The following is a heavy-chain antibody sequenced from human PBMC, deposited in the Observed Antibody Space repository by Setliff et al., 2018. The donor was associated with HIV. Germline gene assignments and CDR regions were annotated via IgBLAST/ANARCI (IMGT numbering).Heavy chain of an antibody. D-gene: IGHD6-13*01. CDR2: IKSDGSYT. CDR3: VRGLAAAGGYAMDV. CDR1: GFTFSSYA. Sequence: PGGSLRLSCAASGFTFSSYAMHWVRQAPGKGLVWVSRIKSDGSYTSYADSAKGRFTISRDNAKNTLHLQMNSLRAEDTAVYYCVRGLAAAGGYAMDVWGQGTTVTVSS. V-gene: IGHV3-74*01. J-gene: IGHJ6*02.